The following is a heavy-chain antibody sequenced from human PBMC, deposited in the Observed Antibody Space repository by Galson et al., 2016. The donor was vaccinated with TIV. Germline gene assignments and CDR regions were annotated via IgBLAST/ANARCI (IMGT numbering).Heavy chain of an antibody. CDR1: GFTFSIFA. V-gene: IGHV3-23*01. CDR2: ISGGGGST. D-gene: IGHD3-22*01. Sequence: SLRLSCAASGFTFSIFAMTWVRQAPGMGLEWVSAISGGGGSTYYADSVKGRFTISRDNSKNTLFLQMNSLRAEDTAVYYCTKVPSRGFSYYYGLDVWGQGTTVTVSS. CDR3: TKVPSRGFSYYYGLDV. J-gene: IGHJ6*02.